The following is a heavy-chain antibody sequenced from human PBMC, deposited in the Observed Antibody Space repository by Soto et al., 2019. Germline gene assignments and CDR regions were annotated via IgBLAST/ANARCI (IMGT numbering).Heavy chain of an antibody. CDR1: GFTFSSYA. D-gene: IGHD3-9*01. CDR2: ISGSGSGT. V-gene: IGHV3-23*01. J-gene: IGHJ4*02. CDR3: AKDPNYDVLTFDY. Sequence: PGGSLRLSCAASGFTFSSYAMSWVRQAPGKGLEWVSAISGSGSGTYYADSVKGRFTVSRDNSKNTLYLQMNSLRAEDTAVYYCAKDPNYDVLTFDYWGQGTLVTVSS.